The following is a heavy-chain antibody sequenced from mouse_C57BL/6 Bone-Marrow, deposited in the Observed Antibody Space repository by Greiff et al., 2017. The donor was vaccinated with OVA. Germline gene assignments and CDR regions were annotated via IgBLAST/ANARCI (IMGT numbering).Heavy chain of an antibody. CDR3: ARRGRPHYFDY. Sequence: EVKLVESGGDLVKPGGSLKLSCAASGFTFSSYGMSWVRQTPDKRLEWVATISSGGSYTYYPDSVKGRFTISRDNAKNTLYLQMSSLKSEDTAMYYCARRGRPHYFDYWGQGTTLTVSS. V-gene: IGHV5-6*02. CDR1: GFTFSSYG. CDR2: ISSGGSYT. J-gene: IGHJ2*01.